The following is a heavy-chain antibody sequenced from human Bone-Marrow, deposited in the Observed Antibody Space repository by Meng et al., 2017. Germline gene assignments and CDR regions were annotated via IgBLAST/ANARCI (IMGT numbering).Heavy chain of an antibody. V-gene: IGHV4-34*01. Sequence: QVQPTQWGAGRLKPSETLALPCEGYGVSVSGYYWSWIRQPPGKGLEWIGEINHSGSTNYNPSLKSRVTISVDTSKNQFSLKLSSVTAADTAVYYCARGVASPIFSTVVTPAFDYWGQGTLVTVSS. CDR1: GVSVSGYY. CDR3: ARGVASPIFSTVVTPAFDY. D-gene: IGHD4-23*01. J-gene: IGHJ4*02. CDR2: INHSGST.